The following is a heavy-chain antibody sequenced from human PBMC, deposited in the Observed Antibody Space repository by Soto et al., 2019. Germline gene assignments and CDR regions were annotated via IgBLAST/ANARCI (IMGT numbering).Heavy chain of an antibody. V-gene: IGHV3-30-3*01. CDR2: ISYDGSNK. Sequence: PGGSLRLSCAASGFTFSSYAMHWVRQAPGKGLEWVAVISYDGSNKYYADSVKGRFTISRDNSKNTLYLQMNSLRAEDTAVYYCARDRLRHDYYGSGSYIHCYPNGMAVWDQRPTGT. CDR1: GFTFSSYA. J-gene: IGHJ6*02. CDR3: ARDRLRHDYYGSGSYIHCYPNGMAV. D-gene: IGHD3-10*01.